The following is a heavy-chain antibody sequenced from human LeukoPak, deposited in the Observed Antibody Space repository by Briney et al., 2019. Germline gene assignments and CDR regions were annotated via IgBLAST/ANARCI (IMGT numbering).Heavy chain of an antibody. J-gene: IGHJ4*02. CDR2: IKSETDGGTP. CDR1: EFTFSSYA. CDR3: TGVSRSSWYDY. D-gene: IGHD6-13*01. V-gene: IGHV3-15*01. Sequence: GGSLRLSCAASEFTFSSYAMSWVRQAPGKGLEWVGRIKSETDGGTPDYAAPVKGRFTISRDDSKNTLYLQMNSLKTEDTAVYYCTGVSRSSWYDYWGQGTLVTVSS.